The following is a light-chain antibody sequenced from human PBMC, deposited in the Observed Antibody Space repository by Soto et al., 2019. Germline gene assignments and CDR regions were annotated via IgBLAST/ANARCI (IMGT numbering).Light chain of an antibody. Sequence: IPMTQDHSTLCSVLGGRVTITCRASQSISRCFAWYQQKPGKAPKPLIYDASSLESGVPSRFSGSGSATEFPLPISSLTPDDFATYDCQQYNNHWTFGQGTKVHIK. CDR3: QQYNNHWT. CDR2: DAS. CDR1: QSISRC. J-gene: IGKJ1*01. V-gene: IGKV1-5*01.